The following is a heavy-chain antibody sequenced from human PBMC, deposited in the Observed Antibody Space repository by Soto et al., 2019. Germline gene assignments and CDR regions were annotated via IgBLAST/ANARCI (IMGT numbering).Heavy chain of an antibody. D-gene: IGHD7-27*01. CDR3: ARGPSGDKVDS. CDR1: GGSISTVDYW. V-gene: IGHV4-30-4*01. CDR2: TYDGGRT. J-gene: IGHJ4*02. Sequence: QVQLQESGPGLVKPSQTLSLTCTVSGGSISTVDYWWSWIRQYPDMGLEWIGHTYDGGRTYNKPSLESRFTLSVDTSKSQLSLTLSSVSAADTAVYYCARGPSGDKVDSWGQGTLVTVSS.